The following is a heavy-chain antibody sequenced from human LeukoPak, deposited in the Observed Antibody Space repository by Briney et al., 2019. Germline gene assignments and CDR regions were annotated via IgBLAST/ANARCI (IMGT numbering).Heavy chain of an antibody. D-gene: IGHD2-2*01. Sequence: SETLSLTCAVSGGSFSDYYWTWIRQPPGKGLEWIGEINHSGTTDYNPSLKSRVTISVDTSKNQFSLKLTSVGAADTAVYHCARGQTGAAALDFWGPGTLVTVSS. CDR1: GGSFSDYY. CDR3: ARGQTGAAALDF. CDR2: INHSGTT. J-gene: IGHJ4*02. V-gene: IGHV4-34*01.